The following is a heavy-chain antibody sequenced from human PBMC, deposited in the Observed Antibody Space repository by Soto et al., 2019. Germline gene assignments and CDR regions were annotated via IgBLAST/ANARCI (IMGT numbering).Heavy chain of an antibody. D-gene: IGHD2-15*01. Sequence: EVQLLESGGGLVQPGGSLRLSCAASGFTFMHYAMSWVRQAPGKGLEWVSTISGGGDVTYYADSVKGRFTISRDNSRNVLYLKMNSLRADDTAVYYCAKKGLGYFVTYWSSGAWLYALDLWGQGTMVTVSS. V-gene: IGHV3-23*01. CDR2: ISGGGDVT. CDR1: GFTFMHYA. J-gene: IGHJ3*01. CDR3: AKKGLGYFVTYWSSGAWLYALDL.